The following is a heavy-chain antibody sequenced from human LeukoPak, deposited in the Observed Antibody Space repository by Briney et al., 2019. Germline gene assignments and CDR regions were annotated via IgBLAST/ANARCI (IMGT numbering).Heavy chain of an antibody. D-gene: IGHD3-16*01. J-gene: IGHJ4*02. CDR1: GFTFSSYT. CDR3: TKGVLGGTQSVSAGLDS. CDR2: ISGSGGST. Sequence: PGGSLRLSCAASGFTFSSYTMSWVRQAPGKGLEWVSAISGSGGSTYYADSVKGRLTISRDNSKNALYLQMNSLRAEDTAVYYCTKGVLGGTQSVSAGLDSWGQGTLVTVSS. V-gene: IGHV3-23*01.